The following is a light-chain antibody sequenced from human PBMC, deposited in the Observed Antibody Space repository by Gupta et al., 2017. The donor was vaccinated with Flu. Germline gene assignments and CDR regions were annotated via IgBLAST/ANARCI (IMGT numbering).Light chain of an antibody. J-gene: IGKJ2*01. CDR3: QQRSDLPMYT. CDR2: DAS. CDR1: QSVGNY. Sequence: EIVLTQSPVTLSLSPGERAVLSCRASQSVGNYLAWYQQRPGQAPRLLMIDASKRAAGIPARFIGSGSGTDCTLTITTLEPEDVAVYYCQQRSDLPMYTFGQGTKLEIK. V-gene: IGKV3-11*01.